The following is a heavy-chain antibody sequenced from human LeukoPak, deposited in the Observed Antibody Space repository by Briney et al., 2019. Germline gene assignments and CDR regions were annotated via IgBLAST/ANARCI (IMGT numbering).Heavy chain of an antibody. CDR3: ARDRAPKTVTSEVDAFDI. CDR2: INPNSGGT. J-gene: IGHJ3*02. V-gene: IGHV1-2*02. CDR1: GYTFTGYY. Sequence: GASVKVSCKASGYTFTGYYMHWVRQAPGQGLEWMGWINPNSGGTNYAQKFQGRVTMTRDTSISTAYMELSSLRSEDMAVYYCARDRAPKTVTSEVDAFDIWGQGTMVTVSS. D-gene: IGHD4-17*01.